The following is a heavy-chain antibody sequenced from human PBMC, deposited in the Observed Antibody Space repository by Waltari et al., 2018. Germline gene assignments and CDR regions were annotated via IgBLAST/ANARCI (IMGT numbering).Heavy chain of an antibody. CDR3: AREVRDYYDSYGYIDY. CDR1: GFTLSSYE. J-gene: IGHJ4*02. D-gene: IGHD3-22*01. CDR2: ISSCGGTI. V-gene: IGHV3-48*03. Sequence: EVQLVESGGGLVQPGGSLRLSCVASGFTLSSYEMNWVRQAPGKGLEWVSYISSCGGTINYLDSLKGRFTISRDNAKNSLYLQMNSLRAEDTAVYYCAREVRDYYDSYGYIDYWGQGTLVTVSS.